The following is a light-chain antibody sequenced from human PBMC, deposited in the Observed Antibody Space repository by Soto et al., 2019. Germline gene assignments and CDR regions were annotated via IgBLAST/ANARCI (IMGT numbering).Light chain of an antibody. V-gene: IGLV1-40*01. CDR2: GNS. J-gene: IGLJ1*01. CDR1: SSNIGAGYD. CDR3: QSYDSSLSGV. Sequence: QSALTQPPSVSGAPGQRVTISSTWSSSNIGAGYDVHWYQQFPGTAPKLLIYGNSNRPSGVPDRFSGSKSGTSASLAITGLQAEDEADYYCQSYDSSLSGVFGSGTKVTVL.